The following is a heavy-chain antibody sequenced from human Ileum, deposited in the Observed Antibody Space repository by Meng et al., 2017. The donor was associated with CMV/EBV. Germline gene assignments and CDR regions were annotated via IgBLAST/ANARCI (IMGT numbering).Heavy chain of an antibody. V-gene: IGHV4-4*07. Sequence: QVRLHASGPGLVKPSETLSLTCTVSGGSISSYYWSWIRQPAGKGLEWIGRISTSGSTNYNPSLKSRVTMSVDASKNQFSLKLTSVTAADTAVYFCARTYSSSSGITFDYWGQGTLVTVSS. CDR3: ARTYSSSSGITFDY. CDR2: ISTSGST. J-gene: IGHJ4*02. D-gene: IGHD6-6*01. CDR1: GGSISSYY.